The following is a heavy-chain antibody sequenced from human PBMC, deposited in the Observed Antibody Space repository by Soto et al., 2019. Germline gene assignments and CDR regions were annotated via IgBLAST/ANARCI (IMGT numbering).Heavy chain of an antibody. CDR1: GGTFNSYA. V-gene: IGHV1-69*13. D-gene: IGHD1-26*01. CDR3: ATVYSGSYGITYYYGTEI. J-gene: IGHJ6*04. Sequence: SVNVSCKASGGTFNSYAISCVRQAPGQGLEWMGGIIPIFGTSNYAQKFQGRVTITADESTSTAYMELSSLRSEDTAVYYCATVYSGSYGITYYYGTEIWGDGNTVTFSS. CDR2: IIPIFGTS.